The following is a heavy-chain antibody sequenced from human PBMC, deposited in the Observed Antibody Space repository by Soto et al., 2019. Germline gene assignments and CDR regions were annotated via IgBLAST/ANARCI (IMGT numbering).Heavy chain of an antibody. CDR1: GFTFSSYA. CDR2: ISGRGGST. V-gene: IGHV3-23*01. J-gene: IGHJ3*02. CDR3: AKVRGRQRNAFDI. D-gene: IGHD3-3*01. Sequence: GGSLRLSCAASGFTFSSYAMSWVRQAPGKGLEWVSAISGRGGSTYYADSVKGRFTISRDNSKNTLYLQMNSLRAEDTAVYYCAKVRGRQRNAFDIWGQGTMVTVSS.